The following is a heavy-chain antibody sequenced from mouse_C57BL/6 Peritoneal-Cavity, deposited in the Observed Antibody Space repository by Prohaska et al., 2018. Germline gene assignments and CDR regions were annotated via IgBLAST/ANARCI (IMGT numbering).Heavy chain of an antibody. J-gene: IGHJ1*03. Sequence: EIQLQQTGPELVKPGASVKISCKPSGYSFTDYNMNLVKQSNGKSLEWIGVINPNYGTTSYNQKFKGKATLTVDQSSSTAYMQLNSLTSEDSAVYYCTRDYGSSYGYFDVWGTATTVTVSS. CDR2: INPNYGTT. D-gene: IGHD1-1*01. CDR1: GYSFTDYN. CDR3: TRDYGSSYGYFDV. V-gene: IGHV1-39*01.